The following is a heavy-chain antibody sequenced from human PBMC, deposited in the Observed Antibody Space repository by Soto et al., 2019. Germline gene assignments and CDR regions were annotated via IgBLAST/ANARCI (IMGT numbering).Heavy chain of an antibody. V-gene: IGHV3-30*18. J-gene: IGHJ4*02. Sequence: QVQLLESGGGVVQPGGSLKLSCEPAKFPLGDNGMPWVARAPGKGLQWLATISHHGIRTHYADSVMGRFTISRDNFKKVVYLHLSGLRVEDTAIYYCAKDWVGGSNNYQLDYWGQGTAVTVSS. CDR2: ISHHGIRT. CDR1: KFPLGDNG. D-gene: IGHD1-26*01. CDR3: AKDWVGGSNNYQLDY.